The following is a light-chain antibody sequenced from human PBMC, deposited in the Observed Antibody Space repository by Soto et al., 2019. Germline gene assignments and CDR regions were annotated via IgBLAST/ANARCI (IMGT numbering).Light chain of an antibody. CDR2: LNSDGSH. V-gene: IGLV4-69*01. CDR3: QTCGTGIRV. Sequence: QPVLTQSPSASASLGASIKLTCTLSSGHSSYAIAWHQQQPEKGPRYLMKLNSDGSHSKGDGIPDRFSGSSSGAARYLTISRLQSEDEADYYCQTCGTGIRVFGGGTQLTVL. CDR1: SGHSSYA. J-gene: IGLJ3*02.